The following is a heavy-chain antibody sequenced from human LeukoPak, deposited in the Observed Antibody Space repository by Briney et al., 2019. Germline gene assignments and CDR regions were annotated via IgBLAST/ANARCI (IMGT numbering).Heavy chain of an antibody. CDR2: IIPIFGTA. CDR1: GGTFSSYA. CDR3: ARQSPSSLRFSYYMDV. V-gene: IGHV1-69*05. D-gene: IGHD3-3*01. J-gene: IGHJ6*03. Sequence: SVKVSCKASGGTFSSYAISWVRQAPGQGLEWMGGIIPIFGTANYAQKLQGRVTMTTDTSTSTAYMELRSLRSDDTAVYYCARQSPSSLRFSYYMDVWGKGTTVTVSS.